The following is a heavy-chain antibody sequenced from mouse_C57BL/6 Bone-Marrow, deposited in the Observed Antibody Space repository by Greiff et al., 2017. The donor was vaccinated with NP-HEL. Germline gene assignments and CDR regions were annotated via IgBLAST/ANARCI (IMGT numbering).Heavy chain of an antibody. CDR1: GFNIKDDY. J-gene: IGHJ1*03. CDR3: TTITTGGDTPFGYFDV. V-gene: IGHV14-4*01. CDR2: IDPENGDT. D-gene: IGHD1-1*01. Sequence: EVQLQQSGAELVRPGASVKLSCTASGFNIKDDYMHWVKQRPEQGLEWIGWIDPENGDTEYASKFQGKATITADTSSNTAYLQLSSLTSEDTAVYYCTTITTGGDTPFGYFDVWGTGTTVTVSS.